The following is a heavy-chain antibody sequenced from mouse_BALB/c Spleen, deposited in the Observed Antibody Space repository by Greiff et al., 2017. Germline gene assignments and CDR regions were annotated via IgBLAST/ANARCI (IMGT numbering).Heavy chain of an antibody. CDR2: ISSGGSYT. D-gene: IGHD2-2*01. CDR3: ARAGYLYYFDY. CDR1: GFTFSSYA. J-gene: IGHJ2*01. V-gene: IGHV5-9-1*01. Sequence: DVMLVESGGGLVKPGGSLKLSCAASGFTFSSYAMSWVRQTPEKRLAWVATISSGGSYTYYPDSVKGRFTISRDNAKNTLYLQMSSLRSEDTAMYYCARAGYLYYFDYWGQGTTLTVSS.